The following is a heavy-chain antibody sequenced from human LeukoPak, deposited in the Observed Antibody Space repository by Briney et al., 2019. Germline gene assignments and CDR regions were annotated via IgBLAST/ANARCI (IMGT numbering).Heavy chain of an antibody. CDR3: ARGYCSGGNCYYFDY. J-gene: IGHJ4*02. D-gene: IGHD2-15*01. CDR1: GGSVNSGNNC. CDR2: ICTSGST. Sequence: SQTLSLTCTVSGGSVNSGNNCWSWLRQPAGKGLEWIGRICTSGSTNSNPSLKSRVTISVDTSKNQFSLNLNSVTAADTAVYYCARGYCSGGNCYYFDYWGQGTLVTVSS. V-gene: IGHV4-61*02.